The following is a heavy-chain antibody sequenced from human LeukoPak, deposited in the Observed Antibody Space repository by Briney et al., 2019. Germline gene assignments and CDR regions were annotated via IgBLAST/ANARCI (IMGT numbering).Heavy chain of an antibody. D-gene: IGHD3/OR15-3a*01. J-gene: IGHJ3*01. CDR3: VRDLDWGAFDV. Sequence: GGSLRLSCAASGFHFSSHGMNWVRPAPGKGLEWVSGISPSGDITYYADSVMGRFTISRDNRKSTVSLQMNSLRPEDTALYYCVRDLDWGAFDVWGQGTMVTVSS. V-gene: IGHV3-23*01. CDR2: ISPSGDIT. CDR1: GFHFSSHG.